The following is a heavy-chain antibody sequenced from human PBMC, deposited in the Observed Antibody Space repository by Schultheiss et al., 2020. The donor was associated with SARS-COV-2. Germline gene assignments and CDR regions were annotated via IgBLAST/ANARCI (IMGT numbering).Heavy chain of an antibody. V-gene: IGHV3-21*01. CDR2: ISSSSSYI. D-gene: IGHD5-24*01. J-gene: IGHJ4*02. CDR3: ARGVSRDGYNVGFDY. Sequence: GGSLRLSCAASGFTFSSYSMNWVRQAPGKGLEWVSSISSSSSYIYYADSVKGRFTISRDNAKNSLYLQMISLRAEDTAVYYCARGVSRDGYNVGFDYWGQGTLVTVSS. CDR1: GFTFSSYS.